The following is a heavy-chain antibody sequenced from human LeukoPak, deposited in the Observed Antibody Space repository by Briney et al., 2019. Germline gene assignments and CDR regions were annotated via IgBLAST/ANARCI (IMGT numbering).Heavy chain of an antibody. D-gene: IGHD2-15*01. CDR1: GYTFTNYY. CDR3: AREKKDTYFFDY. Sequence: ASVKVSCKASGYTFTNYYIHWLRQAPGQGPEWMGIINPGGAPTTYAQKFQARLIMTRDTSTSTVNMEVSGLTSDDTAVYYCAREKKDTYFFDYWGQGSLVIVSS. J-gene: IGHJ4*02. CDR2: INPGGAPT. V-gene: IGHV1-46*01.